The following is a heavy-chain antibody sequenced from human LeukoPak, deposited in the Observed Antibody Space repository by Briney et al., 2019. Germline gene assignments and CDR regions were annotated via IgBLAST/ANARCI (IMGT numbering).Heavy chain of an antibody. Sequence: GGSLRLSCAASGFTFSSYAMSWVRQAPGKGLEWVSAISGSGGSTYYADSVKGRFTISRDNSKNTLYLQMNSLRAEDTAVYYCAKRRGYCGSGSYYTWYFDLWGRGTLVTVSS. CDR3: AKRRGYCGSGSYYTWYFDL. D-gene: IGHD3-10*01. V-gene: IGHV3-23*01. J-gene: IGHJ2*01. CDR2: ISGSGGST. CDR1: GFTFSSYA.